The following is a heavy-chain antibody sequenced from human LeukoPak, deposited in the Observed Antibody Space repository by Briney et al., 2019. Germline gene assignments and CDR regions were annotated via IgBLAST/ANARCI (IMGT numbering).Heavy chain of an antibody. V-gene: IGHV4-4*07. CDR3: ARDPKEVQLGIGPDAFDI. D-gene: IGHD7-27*01. CDR1: GGSISSYY. CDR2: IYSSGST. J-gene: IGHJ3*02. Sequence: PSETLSLTCTVSGGSISSYYWSWIRKPAGKGLEWIGRIYSSGSTNYNPSLKSRVTISVDTSKNQFSLKLSSVTAADTAVYYCARDPKEVQLGIGPDAFDIWGQGTMVTVSS.